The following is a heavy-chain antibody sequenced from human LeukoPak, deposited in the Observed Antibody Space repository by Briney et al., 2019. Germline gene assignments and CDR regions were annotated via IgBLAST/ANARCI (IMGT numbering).Heavy chain of an antibody. D-gene: IGHD5-24*01. CDR2: ISGSGGST. CDR3: AKDLTMATTGDFDY. Sequence: PGGSLRPSCAASGFTFSSYAMSWVRQAPGKGLEWVSAISGSGGSTYYADSVEGRFTISRDNSKNTLYLQMNSLIAEDTAVYYCAKDLTMATTGDFDYWGQGTLVTVSS. J-gene: IGHJ4*02. CDR1: GFTFSSYA. V-gene: IGHV3-23*01.